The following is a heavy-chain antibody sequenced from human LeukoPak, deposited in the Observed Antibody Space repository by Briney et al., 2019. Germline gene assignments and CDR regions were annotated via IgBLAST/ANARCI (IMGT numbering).Heavy chain of an antibody. CDR1: RFTFSRYR. CDR2: INNDGSNT. D-gene: IGHD5-18*01. V-gene: IGHV3-74*01. J-gene: IGHJ4*02. Sequence: GGSLRLSCVASRFTFSRYRMHWVRQAPGKGLVWVSRINNDGSNTIYADSVKGRFTVSRDNAKNTLYLQMNSLRAEDTAFYFCARENGHIYGYAFLDQWGQGTLVTVSS. CDR3: ARENGHIYGYAFLDQ.